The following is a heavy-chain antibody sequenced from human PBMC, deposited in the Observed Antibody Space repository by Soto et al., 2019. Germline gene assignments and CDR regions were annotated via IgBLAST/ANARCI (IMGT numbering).Heavy chain of an antibody. CDR3: AKDPYRWGRHDSYYGVHX. J-gene: IGHJ6*02. CDR1: GFTFSSCG. V-gene: IGHV3-30*02. Sequence: GGSLRLSCAASGFTFSSCGMHWVRQAPGKGLEWVSFISYDGSNKSYTDSVKGRFTISRDNYKNTMYLQMNSLRAEDTAVYYCAKDPYRWGRHDSYYGVHXWGQGTTLTLS. D-gene: IGHD7-27*01. CDR2: ISYDGSNK.